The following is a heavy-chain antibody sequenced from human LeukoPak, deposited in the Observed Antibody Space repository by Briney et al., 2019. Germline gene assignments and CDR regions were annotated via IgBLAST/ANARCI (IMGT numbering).Heavy chain of an antibody. CDR1: GGSISTSSYY. V-gene: IGHV4-39*01. CDR2: IYYSGST. J-gene: IGHJ4*02. Sequence: SETLSLTCTVSGGSISTSSYYWGWIRQPPGKGLEWIGSIYYSGSTYYSPSLKSRVTISVDTSKNQFSLKLSSVTAADTAMYYCARHVWISSSSDYWGQGTLVTVSS. D-gene: IGHD6-6*01. CDR3: ARHVWISSSSDY.